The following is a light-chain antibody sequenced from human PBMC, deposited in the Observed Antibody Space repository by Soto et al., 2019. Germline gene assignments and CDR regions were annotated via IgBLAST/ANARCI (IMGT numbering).Light chain of an antibody. CDR1: QDISIW. V-gene: IGKV1-12*01. CDR2: TSS. Sequence: DIQMTQSPSSVSASVGDKISITCRASQDISIWLAWYQQKPGKAPKLLIETSSRLQSGVPSRFSGSGSGTDFTLTISRLQPEDCATYYCQQSYSTPWTFGQGTKVDIK. CDR3: QQSYSTPWT. J-gene: IGKJ1*01.